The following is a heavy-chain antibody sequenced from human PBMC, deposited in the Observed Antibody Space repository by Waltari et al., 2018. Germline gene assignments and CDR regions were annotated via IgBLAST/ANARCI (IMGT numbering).Heavy chain of an antibody. CDR1: GYSISSGYY. D-gene: IGHD2-15*01. Sequence: QVQLQESGPGLVKPSETLSLTCAVSGYSISSGYYWGWIRQPPGKGLEWIGSIYHSGSTYYNPALKIRVTISVDTSKNQFSLKLSSVTAADTAVYYCARHIVVVVAANYAFDIWGQGTMVTVSS. V-gene: IGHV4-38-2*01. J-gene: IGHJ3*02. CDR3: ARHIVVVVAANYAFDI. CDR2: IYHSGST.